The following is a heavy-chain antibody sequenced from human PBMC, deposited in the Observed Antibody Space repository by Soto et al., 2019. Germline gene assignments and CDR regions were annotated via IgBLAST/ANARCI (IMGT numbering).Heavy chain of an antibody. Sequence: EVQLVESGGGLVQPGGSLRLSCAASGFTVSSYRMSWVRQAPGKGLEWVANIKQDGSEKYYVDSVKGRFTISRDNAKNSLYLQMNSLRAEDTAVYYCARDSSGYGEFDYWGQGTLVTVSS. D-gene: IGHD5-12*01. CDR3: ARDSSGYGEFDY. V-gene: IGHV3-7*01. CDR1: GFTVSSYR. CDR2: IKQDGSEK. J-gene: IGHJ4*02.